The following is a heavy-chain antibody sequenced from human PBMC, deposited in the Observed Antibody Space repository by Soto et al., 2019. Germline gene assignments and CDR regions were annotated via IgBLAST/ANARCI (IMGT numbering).Heavy chain of an antibody. CDR1: GGSISSSSYY. Sequence: QLQLQESGPGLVKPSETRSLTCTVSGGSISSSSYYWGWIRQPPGKGLEWIGSIYYSGSTYYNPSLKSRVTISVDTSKNQFSLKLSSVTAADTAVYYCARLDWLHFDYWGQGTLVTVSS. D-gene: IGHD3-9*01. V-gene: IGHV4-39*01. CDR2: IYYSGST. J-gene: IGHJ4*02. CDR3: ARLDWLHFDY.